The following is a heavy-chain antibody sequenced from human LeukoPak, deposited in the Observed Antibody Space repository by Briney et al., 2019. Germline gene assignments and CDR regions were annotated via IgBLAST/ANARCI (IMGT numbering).Heavy chain of an antibody. Sequence: GASVKVSCKASGGTFSSYAISWVRQAPGQGLEWMGGIIPIIGTANYAQKFQGRVTITADESTSTAYMELSSLRSEDTAVYYCARDLAARPFWLWGQGTLVTVSS. CDR1: GGTFSSYA. CDR2: IIPIIGTA. CDR3: ARDLAARPFWL. J-gene: IGHJ4*02. D-gene: IGHD6-6*01. V-gene: IGHV1-69*13.